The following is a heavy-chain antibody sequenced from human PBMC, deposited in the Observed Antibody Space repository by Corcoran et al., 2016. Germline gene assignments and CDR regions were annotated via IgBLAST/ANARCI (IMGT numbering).Heavy chain of an antibody. J-gene: IGHJ6*02. Sequence: QVQLVESGGGVVQPGRSLRLSCAASGFTFSSYGMHWVRQAPGKGLEWVAVISYDGSNKYYADSVKGRFTISRDNSKNTLYLQMNSLRAEDTAVDYCAKERHVFTVRYYYGMDVWGQGTTVTVSS. CDR1: GFTFSSYG. CDR3: AKERHVFTVRYYYGMDV. V-gene: IGHV3-30*18. CDR2: ISYDGSNK. D-gene: IGHD4-17*01.